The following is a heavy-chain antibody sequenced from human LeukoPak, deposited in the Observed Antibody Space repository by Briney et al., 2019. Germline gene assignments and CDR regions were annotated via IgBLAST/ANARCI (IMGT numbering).Heavy chain of an antibody. CDR1: GGSFSGYY. D-gene: IGHD3-10*01. Sequence: PSETLSLTCAVYGGSFSGYYWSWIRQPPGKGLEWIGEINHSGSTNYNPSLKSRVTISVDTSKNQFSLKLSSVTAADTAVYYCARDLWFGEGYFGYWGQGTLVTVSS. CDR2: INHSGST. CDR3: ARDLWFGEGYFGY. J-gene: IGHJ4*02. V-gene: IGHV4-34*01.